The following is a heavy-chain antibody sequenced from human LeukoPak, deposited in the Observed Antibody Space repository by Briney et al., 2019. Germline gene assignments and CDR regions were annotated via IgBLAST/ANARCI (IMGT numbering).Heavy chain of an antibody. CDR2: IYSGGST. D-gene: IGHD6-13*01. Sequence: GGSLRLSCAASGFTVSSNYMSWVRQAPGKGLEWVSVIYSGGSTYYADSVKGRFTISRDNSKNTLYLQMNSLRAEDTAVYYCAKAVSGTWFAFDIWGQGTMVTVSS. CDR3: AKAVSGTWFAFDI. V-gene: IGHV3-53*01. J-gene: IGHJ3*02. CDR1: GFTVSSNY.